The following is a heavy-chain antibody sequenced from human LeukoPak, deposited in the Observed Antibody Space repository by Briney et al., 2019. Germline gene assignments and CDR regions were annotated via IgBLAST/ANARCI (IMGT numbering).Heavy chain of an antibody. CDR1: GXRFTSYW. CDR3: ARRTDSGWKWFDP. J-gene: IGHJ5*02. V-gene: IGHV5-51*01. D-gene: IGHD6-25*01. Sequence: GDSLKISCKASGXRFTSYWIGWVRQMPGKGLEWMGVIHPGEYERRYSPSFEGQVTISADRSISTDYMQWSSLKASDTAMYYCARRTDSGWKWFDPWGQGTLVTVSS. CDR2: IHPGEYER.